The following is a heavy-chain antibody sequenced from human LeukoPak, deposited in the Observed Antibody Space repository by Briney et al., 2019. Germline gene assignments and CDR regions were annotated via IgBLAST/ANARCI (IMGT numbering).Heavy chain of an antibody. CDR2: INHSGST. CDR3: AGDSQLGGDYNWFDP. Sequence: SETLSLTCAVYGGSFSGYYWSWIRQPPGKGLEWIGEINHSGSTNYNPSLKSRVTISVDTSKNQFSLKLSSVTAADTAVYYCAGDSQLGGDYNWFDPWGQGTLVTVSS. D-gene: IGHD2-21*02. V-gene: IGHV4-34*01. J-gene: IGHJ5*02. CDR1: GGSFSGYY.